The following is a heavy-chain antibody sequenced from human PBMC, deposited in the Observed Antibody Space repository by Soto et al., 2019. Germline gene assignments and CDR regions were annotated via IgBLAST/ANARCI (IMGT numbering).Heavy chain of an antibody. CDR1: GGSISRYY. CDR3: ARLGLGATGVGCYYYGMDV. D-gene: IGHD1-26*01. J-gene: IGHJ6*02. Sequence: SETLSLTCTVSGGSISRYYWSWIRQPPGKGLEWIGYIYYSGSTNYNPSLKSRVTISVDTSKNQFSLKLSSVTAADTAVYYCARLGLGATGVGCYYYGMDVWGQGTTVNVSS. V-gene: IGHV4-59*01. CDR2: IYYSGST.